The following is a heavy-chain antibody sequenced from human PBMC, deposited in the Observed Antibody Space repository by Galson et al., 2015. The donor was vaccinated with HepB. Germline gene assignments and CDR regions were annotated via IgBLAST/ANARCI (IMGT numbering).Heavy chain of an antibody. V-gene: IGHV1-18*04. CDR2: ISAYNGNT. CDR3: ARDPGLGFKGAAHPFGY. Sequence: SVKVSCKASGYTFTSYGISWVRQAPGQGLEWMGWISAYNGNTNYAQKLQGRVTMTTDTSTSTAYMELRSLRSDDTAVYYCARDPGLGFKGAAHPFGYWGQGTLVTVSS. J-gene: IGHJ4*02. D-gene: IGHD3-10*01. CDR1: GYTFTSYG.